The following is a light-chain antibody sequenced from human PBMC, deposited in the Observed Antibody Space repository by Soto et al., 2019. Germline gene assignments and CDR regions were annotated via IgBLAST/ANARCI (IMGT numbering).Light chain of an antibody. Sequence: DIQMTQSPSTLSASVGDRVTITCRASQSISSGLAWYQQKPGKAPKLLSYKASSLDSGVPSRFSGSGSGTEFTLTISSLQPDDFATYYCQQYNSYPYTFGQGTKLEIK. CDR2: KAS. CDR3: QQYNSYPYT. J-gene: IGKJ2*01. CDR1: QSISSG. V-gene: IGKV1-5*03.